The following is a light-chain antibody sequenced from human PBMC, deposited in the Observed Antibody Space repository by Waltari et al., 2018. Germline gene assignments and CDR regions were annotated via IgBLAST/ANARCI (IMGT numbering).Light chain of an antibody. CDR1: QSVGRS. Sequence: EIVLTQSPGTLSLSPGERATLSCRASQSVGRSLAWYQQKRGQAPRLLIYGASSRATGIPDRFSGSGSGTDFSLTISRLEPEDFAVYYCQHYVRLPATFGQGTDVEIE. J-gene: IGKJ1*01. V-gene: IGKV3-20*01. CDR2: GAS. CDR3: QHYVRLPAT.